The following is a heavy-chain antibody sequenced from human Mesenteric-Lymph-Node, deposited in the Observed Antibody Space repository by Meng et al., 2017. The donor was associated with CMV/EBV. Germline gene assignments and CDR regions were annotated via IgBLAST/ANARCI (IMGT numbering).Heavy chain of an antibody. CDR3: VKDGGSSWCGANDY. CDR2: IGHDGSND. CDR1: GFTFNNYG. V-gene: IGHV3-30*02. Sequence: GESLKISCAASGFTFNNYGMHWVRQAPGKGLEWVAFIGHDGSNDYYADSVKGRFTISRDNSRNTLYLQMNSLRPEDTAVYYCVKDGGSSWCGANDYWGQGTLVTVSS. J-gene: IGHJ4*02. D-gene: IGHD6-13*01.